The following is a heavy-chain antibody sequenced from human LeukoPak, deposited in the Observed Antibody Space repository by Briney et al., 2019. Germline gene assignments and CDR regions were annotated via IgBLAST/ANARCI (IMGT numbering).Heavy chain of an antibody. CDR3: VRGGIVVVRGFDY. J-gene: IGHJ4*02. D-gene: IGHD3-22*01. V-gene: IGHV4-30-2*01. CDR1: DGSISSGGYY. Sequence: NTSQTLSLTCTVSDGSISSGGYYWSWIRQPPGKGLEWIGYIYHSGSTYYNPSLKSRVTISVDRSKNQFSLKLSSVTAADTAVYYCVRGGIVVVRGFDYWGQGTLVTVSS. CDR2: IYHSGST.